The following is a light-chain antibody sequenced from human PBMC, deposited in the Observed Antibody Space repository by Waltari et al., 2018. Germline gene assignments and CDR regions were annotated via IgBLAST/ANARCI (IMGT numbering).Light chain of an antibody. Sequence: EVVLTQSPDTLSVSPGERATLSCRTSRSVNSNLAWYQHKPGQAPRLLMSGASTRPTGIPARFSGSESGTEFTLTITSLQSEDFAVYYCQQYKNWPLTFGGGTKVEI. CDR1: RSVNSN. CDR3: QQYKNWPLT. V-gene: IGKV3-15*01. J-gene: IGKJ4*01. CDR2: GAS.